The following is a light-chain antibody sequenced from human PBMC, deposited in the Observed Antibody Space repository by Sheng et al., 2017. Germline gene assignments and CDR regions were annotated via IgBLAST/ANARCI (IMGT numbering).Light chain of an antibody. V-gene: IGKV1-17*01. CDR3: GQYNSYPRT. Sequence: DIQMTQSPSSLSAAEGDRVTITCRASQSMRSDLAWFQVVPGKAPRRLIYGAMKLESGVPSRFSGSGSATTFVLTISSLHPEDTATYFCGQYNSYPRTFGPGTRVEV. J-gene: IGKJ1*01. CDR1: QSMRSD. CDR2: GAM.